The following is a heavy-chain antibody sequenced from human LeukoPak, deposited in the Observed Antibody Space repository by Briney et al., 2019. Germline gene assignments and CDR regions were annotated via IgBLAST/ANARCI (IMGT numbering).Heavy chain of an antibody. D-gene: IGHD3-22*01. CDR1: GFTFSSYW. CDR2: INSDGSST. V-gene: IGHV3-74*01. Sequence: PGGSLRLSCAASGFTFSSYWVHWVRQAPGKGLVWVSRINSDGSSTSYADSVKGRFTISRDNAKNTLYLQMNSLRAEDTAVYYCAREGAYYDSSGYYRWFDPWGQGTLVTVSS. J-gene: IGHJ5*02. CDR3: AREGAYYDSSGYYRWFDP.